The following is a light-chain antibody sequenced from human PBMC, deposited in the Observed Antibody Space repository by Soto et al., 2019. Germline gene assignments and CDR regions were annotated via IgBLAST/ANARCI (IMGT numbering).Light chain of an antibody. CDR2: KNN. CDR1: SYNVGKNL. Sequence: QSVLAQPPSASGTPGQRVTISCSGGSYNVGKNLVYWYQQRPGTAPILIIFKNNQRPSGVPDRFSGSNSGSSASLAISGLRSEDEADYFCAAWDDSLSAWVFGGGTKVTVL. V-gene: IGLV1-47*01. J-gene: IGLJ3*02. CDR3: AAWDDSLSAWV.